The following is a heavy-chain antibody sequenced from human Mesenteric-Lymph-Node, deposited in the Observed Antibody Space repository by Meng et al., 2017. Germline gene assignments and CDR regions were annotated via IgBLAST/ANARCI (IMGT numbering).Heavy chain of an antibody. CDR2: INHSGST. D-gene: IGHD2-2*01. V-gene: IGHV4-34*01. Sequence: GSLRLSCAVYGVSFSGYYWSWIRQPPGKGLEWIGEINHSGSTNYNPSLKSRVTISVDTSKNQFSLKLSSVTAADTAVYYCARVRGKGIVVVPAAMGSFDYWGPGTLVTVSS. J-gene: IGHJ4*02. CDR1: GVSFSGYY. CDR3: ARVRGKGIVVVPAAMGSFDY.